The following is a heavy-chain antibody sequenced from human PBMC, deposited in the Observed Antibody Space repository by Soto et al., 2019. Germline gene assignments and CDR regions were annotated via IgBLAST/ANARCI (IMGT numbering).Heavy chain of an antibody. CDR1: GGSISSYY. CDR2: IYYSGST. V-gene: IGHV4-59*01. CDR3: GSSQDVNILTVYYAFYFDS. D-gene: IGHD3-9*01. Sequence: PSETLSLTCTVSGGSISSYYWSWIRQPPGKGLEWIGYIYYSGSTNYNPSLKSRVTISVDTSKNQFSLKLSSVTAADTAVYYCGSSQDVNILTVYYAFYFDSWGQGTLVTVSS. J-gene: IGHJ4*02.